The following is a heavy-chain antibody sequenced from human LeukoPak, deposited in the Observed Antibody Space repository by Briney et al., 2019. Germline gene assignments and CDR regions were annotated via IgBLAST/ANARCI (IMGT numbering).Heavy chain of an antibody. Sequence: SETLSLTCTVSGGSIGTYYWSWIRQPPGRGLEWIGYIYYTGSTNYNPSLKSRVTISVDKSKNQFSLKLSSVTAADTAVYYCASIDSSSWYKWFDPWGQGTLVTVSS. D-gene: IGHD6-13*01. CDR2: IYYTGST. V-gene: IGHV4-59*12. CDR3: ASIDSSSWYKWFDP. CDR1: GGSIGTYY. J-gene: IGHJ5*02.